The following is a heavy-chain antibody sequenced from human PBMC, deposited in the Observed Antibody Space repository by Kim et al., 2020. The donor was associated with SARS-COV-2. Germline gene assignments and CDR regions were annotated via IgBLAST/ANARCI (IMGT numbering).Heavy chain of an antibody. CDR1: GGSISSYY. J-gene: IGHJ2*01. CDR2: IYYSGST. Sequence: SETLSLTCTVSGGSISSYYWSWIRQPPGKGLEWIGYIYYSGSTNYNPSLKSRVTISVDTSKNQFSLKLSSVTAADTAVYYCARDHRAWVQYTSNRYFDF. V-gene: IGHV4-59*01. D-gene: IGHD1-1*01. CDR3: ARDHRAWVQYTSNRYFDF.